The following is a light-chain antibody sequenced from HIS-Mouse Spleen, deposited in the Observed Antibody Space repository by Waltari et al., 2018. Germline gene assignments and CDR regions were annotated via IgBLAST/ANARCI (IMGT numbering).Light chain of an antibody. CDR3: QQYYSTPYT. Sequence: DIVMTQSPDSLAVSLGERATIPCQSSKTVLYSSNNKNYLAWYQQKPGQPPKLLIYWASTRESGVPDRFSGSGSGTDFTLTISSLQAEDVAVYYCQQYYSTPYTFGQGTKLEIK. CDR1: KTVLYSSNNKNY. V-gene: IGKV4-1*01. CDR2: WAS. J-gene: IGKJ2*01.